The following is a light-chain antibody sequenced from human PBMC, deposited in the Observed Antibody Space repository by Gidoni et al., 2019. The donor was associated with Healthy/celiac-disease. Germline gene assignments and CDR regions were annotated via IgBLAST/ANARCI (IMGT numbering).Light chain of an antibody. V-gene: IGLV2-11*01. J-gene: IGLJ2*01. CDR2: DVS. Sequence: HSALNQPRSVAASPGPSVTISCTGTRSDVGGYNYVSLYQQHPGKAPKLMIYDVSKRPSGVPDRFSGSKSGNTASLTISGLQAEDEADYYCCSYAGSYTVVFGGGTKLTVL. CDR3: CSYAGSYTVV. CDR1: RSDVGGYNY.